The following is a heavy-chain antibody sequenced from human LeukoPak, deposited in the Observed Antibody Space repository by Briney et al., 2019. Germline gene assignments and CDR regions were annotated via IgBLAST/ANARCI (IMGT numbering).Heavy chain of an antibody. CDR1: GFDFSPLE. Sequence: GGSLRLSCAASGFDFSPLEMSWVRQAPGKGLEWVSFISSGSEATHYADSVRGRFTISRDNAKNSLYLQMRSLRPEDTAVYYCAASLSGWYGPSAYYWGQGTRVTVSS. J-gene: IGHJ4*02. D-gene: IGHD6-19*01. V-gene: IGHV3-48*03. CDR2: ISSGSEAT. CDR3: AASLSGWYGPSAYY.